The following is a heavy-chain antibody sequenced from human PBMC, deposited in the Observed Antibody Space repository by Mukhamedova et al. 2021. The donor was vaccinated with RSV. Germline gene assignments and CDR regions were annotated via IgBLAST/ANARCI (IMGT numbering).Heavy chain of an antibody. V-gene: IGHV3-74*01. CDR3: ARGSNNWYGIDY. D-gene: IGHD6-13*01. Sequence: NYADSVKGRFTISRDDAKNTLFLQMNSLRAGDTAVYYCARGSNNWYGIDYWGQGTLVTVSS. J-gene: IGHJ4*02.